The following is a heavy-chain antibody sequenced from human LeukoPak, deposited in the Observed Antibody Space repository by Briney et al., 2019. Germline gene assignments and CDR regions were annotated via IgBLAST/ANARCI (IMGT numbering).Heavy chain of an antibody. J-gene: IGHJ4*02. CDR3: ARGRRAGTIFGVVIKVEYYFDY. CDR1: GYTFTGYY. CDR2: INPNSGGT. V-gene: IGHV1-2*02. D-gene: IGHD3-3*01. Sequence: ASVKVSCKASGYTFTGYYMHWVRQAPGQGLEWMGWINPNSGGTNYAQKFQGRVTMTRDTSISTAYMELSRLRSDDTAVYYCARGRRAGTIFGVVIKVEYYFDYWGQGTLVTVSS.